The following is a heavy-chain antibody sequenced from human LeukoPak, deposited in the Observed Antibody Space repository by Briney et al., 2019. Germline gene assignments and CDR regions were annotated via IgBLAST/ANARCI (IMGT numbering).Heavy chain of an antibody. J-gene: IGHJ6*03. D-gene: IGHD3-22*01. CDR3: ARASFGGYYDSSGYLYYYYYYMDV. CDR1: SGSISSYY. Sequence: SQTLSPTSTVSSGSISSYYWSWIRHPPGKGLEWNGYIYYSGSTNYNPSLKSRVTISVDTSKNQFSLKLSSVTAADTAVYYCARASFGGYYDSSGYLYYYYYYMDVWGKGTTVTVSS. CDR2: IYYSGST. V-gene: IGHV4-59*01.